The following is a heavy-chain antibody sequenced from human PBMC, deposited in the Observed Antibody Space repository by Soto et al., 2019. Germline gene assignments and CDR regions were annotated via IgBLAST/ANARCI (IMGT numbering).Heavy chain of an antibody. Sequence: QVQLVESGGGVVQPGTSLRLSCEASGVTFGNYGMHWVRQPPGKGLEWMSSILYDGSAKYYADSVKGRFTISRDDYKNTGYLQRDMMRPDDTAVYYCAKWGEGSHNPGGNYCSGMDVWGQGTTVTVS. J-gene: IGHJ6*02. CDR2: ILYDGSAK. D-gene: IGHD3-16*01. CDR3: AKWGEGSHNPGGNYCSGMDV. CDR1: GVTFGNYG. V-gene: IGHV3-30*18.